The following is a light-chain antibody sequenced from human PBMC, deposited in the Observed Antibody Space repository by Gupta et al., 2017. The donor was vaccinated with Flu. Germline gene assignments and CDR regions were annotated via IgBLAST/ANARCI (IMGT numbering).Light chain of an antibody. CDR1: QGINNC. CDR2: ATS. Sequence: DIHLTQSPSSLPASVGDRVTITCRASQGINNCLAWFQQKPGKAPKPLIYATSSLQSGVPSKFSGSGSGTDFTLTISSLQSEDFATYHCQQSNSYLFGGGTTVEIK. V-gene: IGKV1-16*02. CDR3: QQSNSYL. J-gene: IGKJ4*01.